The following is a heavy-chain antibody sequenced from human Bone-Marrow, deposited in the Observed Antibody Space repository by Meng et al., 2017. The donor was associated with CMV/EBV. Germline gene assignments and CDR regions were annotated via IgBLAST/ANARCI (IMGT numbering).Heavy chain of an antibody. CDR1: GGSFSGYY. J-gene: IGHJ5*02. V-gene: IGHV4-34*01. Sequence: SETLSLTCAVYGGSFSGYYWSWIRQPPGKGLEWIGEINHSGSTNYNPSLKSRDTISVDTSKNQFSLKLSSVTAADTAVYYCARGLPGSSTGNWFDPWGQGTLVTVSS. D-gene: IGHD6-6*01. CDR2: INHSGST. CDR3: ARGLPGSSTGNWFDP.